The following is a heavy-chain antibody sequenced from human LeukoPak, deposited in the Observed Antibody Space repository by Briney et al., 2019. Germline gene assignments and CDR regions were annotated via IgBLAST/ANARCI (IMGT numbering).Heavy chain of an antibody. J-gene: IGHJ4*02. V-gene: IGHV4-61*02. CDR1: GGSISSGSYY. Sequence: PSQTLSLTCTVSGGSISSGSYYWSWIRQPAGKGLEWIGRIYTSGSTNYNPSLKSRVTISVGASKNQFSLKLSSVTAADTAVYYCAREGYYYDSSGYWGIDYWGQGTLVTVSS. D-gene: IGHD3-22*01. CDR2: IYTSGST. CDR3: AREGYYYDSSGYWGIDY.